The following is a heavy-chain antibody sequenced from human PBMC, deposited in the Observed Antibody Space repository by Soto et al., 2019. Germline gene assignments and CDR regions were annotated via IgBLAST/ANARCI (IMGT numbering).Heavy chain of an antibody. CDR1: GFTFRYRG. V-gene: IGHV3-48*02. J-gene: IGHJ4*02. D-gene: IGHD5-12*01. CDR3: ATVDGPTVTTMFFDY. CDR2: ISPASNSV. Sequence: ESGGGLVQPGGSLRLSCAGSGFTFRYRGMIWVRQAPGKGLEWLSYISPASNSVHYANSVKGRFSIFRDNARDSLFLQMNSLRDDDTGVYYCATVDGPTVTTMFFDYWGQGILVTVSS.